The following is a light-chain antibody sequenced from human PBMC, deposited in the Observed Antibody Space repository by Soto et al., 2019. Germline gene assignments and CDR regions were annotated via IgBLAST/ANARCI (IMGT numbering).Light chain of an antibody. V-gene: IGLV1-44*01. J-gene: IGLJ2*01. CDR2: SSN. CDR3: AAWDDSLNGVV. CDR1: SSNIGSNS. Sequence: QSVLTQPPSASGTPGQRVTISCSGSSSNIGSNSVNWYQQLTGTAPKLLMYSSNQRPSGVPDRFSGSQSGTSASLSISGLQSVDEADYYCAAWDDSLNGVVFGGGTQLTVL.